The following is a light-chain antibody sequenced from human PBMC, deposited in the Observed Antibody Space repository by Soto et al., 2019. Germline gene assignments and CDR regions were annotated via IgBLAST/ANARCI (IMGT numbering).Light chain of an antibody. Sequence: SGLTQPPSASGSLGQAVTISCTGTRDDVGGYNYVSWYQQHPGKAPRLILYEVTKRPSGVPARFSGSKSGNTASLTVSGLQAEDEAVYYCNSYVTSNVVVFGGGTQLTVL. CDR3: NSYVTSNVVV. J-gene: IGLJ2*01. CDR1: RDDVGGYNY. CDR2: EVT. V-gene: IGLV2-8*01.